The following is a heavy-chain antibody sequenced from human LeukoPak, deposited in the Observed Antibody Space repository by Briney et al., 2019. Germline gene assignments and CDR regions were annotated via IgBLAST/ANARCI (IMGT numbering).Heavy chain of an antibody. V-gene: IGHV1-2*02. Sequence: ASVKVSCKASGDTFTVYYMHWVRRAPGQGLEWMGWINPNSGGTNYAQKFQGRVTMTRDTSISTAYMELSRLRSDDTAVYYCARDTGSDAFAIWRQGTMVTVSS. CDR2: INPNSGGT. J-gene: IGHJ3*02. D-gene: IGHD3-10*01. CDR3: ARDTGSDAFAI. CDR1: GDTFTVYY.